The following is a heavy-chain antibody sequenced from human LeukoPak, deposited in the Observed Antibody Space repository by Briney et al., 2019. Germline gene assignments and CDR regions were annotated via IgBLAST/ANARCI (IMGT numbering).Heavy chain of an antibody. Sequence: GGSLRLSCAASGFSFSTYCMHWVRQAPGKGPMWVSRICPDGTVTNYADSVKARFSISRDNARNTVYLQMNSLRAEDTAVYHCVRDFRSADYWGQGTLVTVSS. V-gene: IGHV3-74*01. CDR1: GFSFSTYC. J-gene: IGHJ4*02. CDR2: ICPDGTVT. CDR3: VRDFRSADY.